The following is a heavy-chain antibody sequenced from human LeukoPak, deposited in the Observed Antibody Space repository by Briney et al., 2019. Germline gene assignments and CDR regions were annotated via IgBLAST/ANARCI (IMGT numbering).Heavy chain of an antibody. CDR1: GYTFTSYS. J-gene: IGHJ6*02. Sequence: ASVKVSCKASGYTFTSYSMHWVRQAPGQRLEWMGWINAGNGNTKFSQKFQGRVTITRGTSASTAYMELSSLRSEDTAVYYCARFLGGSYGMDVWGQGTTVTVSS. D-gene: IGHD1-26*01. V-gene: IGHV1-3*01. CDR3: ARFLGGSYGMDV. CDR2: INAGNGNT.